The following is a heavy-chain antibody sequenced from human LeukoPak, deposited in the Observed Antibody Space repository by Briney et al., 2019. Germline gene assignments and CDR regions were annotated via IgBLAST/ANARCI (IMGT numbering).Heavy chain of an antibody. D-gene: IGHD6-13*01. V-gene: IGHV4-59*01. Sequence: PSETLSLTCTVSGVSISSYYWTWIRQPPGEGLEWIGYIYYSGSTNYNPSLKSRVTISVDTSKSQFSLKLSSVTAADTAVYYCARALQPGVYAFDIWGQGTMVTVSS. CDR1: GVSISSYY. J-gene: IGHJ3*02. CDR3: ARALQPGVYAFDI. CDR2: IYYSGST.